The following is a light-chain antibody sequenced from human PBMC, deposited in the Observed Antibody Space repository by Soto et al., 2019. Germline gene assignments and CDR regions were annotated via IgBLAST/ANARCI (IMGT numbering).Light chain of an antibody. CDR2: SAS. V-gene: IGKV1-39*01. J-gene: IGKJ1*01. Sequence: DIQMTQSPSSLSASVGDRVTITCRASQYISTYLNWYRQKSGKAPEVLIYSASTLQSGVSSRFSGRGSGTDFTLTIIGLQSEDFATYYCQQSYTTPRTFGAGTKVEIK. CDR3: QQSYTTPRT. CDR1: QYISTY.